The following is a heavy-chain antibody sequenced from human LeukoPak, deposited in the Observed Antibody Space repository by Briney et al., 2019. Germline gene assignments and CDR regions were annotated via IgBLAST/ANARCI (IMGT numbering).Heavy chain of an antibody. J-gene: IGHJ4*02. CDR3: ARTIATLKYYFDY. CDR1: GFTFSSYE. D-gene: IGHD6-6*01. CDR2: ISSSGSTI. V-gene: IGHV3-48*03. Sequence: GGSLRLSCAASGFTFSSYEMNWVRQAPGKGLEWVSYISSSGSTIYYADSVKGRFTISRDNAKNSLYLQMNSLRAEDTAVYYCARTIATLKYYFDYWGQGTLVTVSS.